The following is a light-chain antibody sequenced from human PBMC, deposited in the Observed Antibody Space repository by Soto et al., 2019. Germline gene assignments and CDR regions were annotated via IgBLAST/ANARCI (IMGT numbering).Light chain of an antibody. Sequence: IVFTQSPATLSLSPGERATLSCRASQSVSSNLAWYQQKPGQAPRLLIYGASTRATGIPARFSGSGSGTEFTLTIRSLKSEDFAVYYCQQYGSSPLFGQGTRVEIK. CDR2: GAS. CDR3: QQYGSSPL. CDR1: QSVSSN. J-gene: IGKJ5*01. V-gene: IGKV3-15*01.